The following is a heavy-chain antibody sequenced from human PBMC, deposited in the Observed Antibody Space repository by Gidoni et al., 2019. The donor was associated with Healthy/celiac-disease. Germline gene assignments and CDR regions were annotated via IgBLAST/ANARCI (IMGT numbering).Heavy chain of an antibody. CDR1: GFTFRRYG. V-gene: IGHV3-33*01. D-gene: IGHD6-13*01. CDR2: IGYDGSNK. J-gene: IGHJ6*03. CDR3: ARDPQSSSWFYYYYMDV. Sequence: QVQLVESGGGVVQPGRALSLTCAASGFTFRRYGMHWVRQAPGMGLERGAVIGYDGSNKYYADSGKGRFTISRDNSKNTLYLQMNSLRAEDTAVYYCARDPQSSSWFYYYYMDVWGKGTTVTVSS.